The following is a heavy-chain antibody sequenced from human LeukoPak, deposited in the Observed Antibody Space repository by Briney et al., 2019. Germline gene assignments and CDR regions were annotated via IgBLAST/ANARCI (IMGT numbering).Heavy chain of an antibody. CDR1: GYSISSGYY. D-gene: IGHD6-13*01. CDR3: AKVVLLRTTYSSSWYGAFDI. V-gene: IGHV4-38-2*02. J-gene: IGHJ3*02. CDR2: IYHSGST. Sequence: SETLSLTCTVSGYSISSGYYWGWIRQPPGKGLEWIGRIYHSGSTYYNPSLKSRVTISVDTSKNQFSLKLSSVTAADTAVYYCAKVVLLRTTYSSSWYGAFDIWGQGTMVTVSS.